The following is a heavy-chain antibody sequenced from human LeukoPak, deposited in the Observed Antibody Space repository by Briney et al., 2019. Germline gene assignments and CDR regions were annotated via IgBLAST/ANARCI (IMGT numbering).Heavy chain of an antibody. D-gene: IGHD3-22*01. CDR2: INPNSGGT. J-gene: IGHJ4*02. CDR1: GYTFTGYY. V-gene: IGHV1-2*02. CDR3: ARPHLLYYYDSSGYSFDY. Sequence: GASVKVSCKASGYTFTGYYMHWVRQAPGQGLEWMGWINPNSGGTNYAQKFQGRVTITADKSMSTAYMELSSLRSEDTAVYYCARPHLLYYYDSSGYSFDYWGQGTLVTVSS.